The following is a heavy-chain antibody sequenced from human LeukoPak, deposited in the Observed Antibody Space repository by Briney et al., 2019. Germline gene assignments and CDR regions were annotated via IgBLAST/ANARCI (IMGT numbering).Heavy chain of an antibody. CDR1: GFSLSTSGMC. Sequence: RVSGPTLVNPTQTLTLTCTFSGFSLSTSGMCVSWIRQPPGKALEWLARIDWDDDKYYSISLKTRLTISKDTSKNQVVLTMTNMDPVDTATFYCARFRTDVDAFDVWGQGTMVTVSS. D-gene: IGHD4-17*01. V-gene: IGHV2-70*11. CDR3: ARFRTDVDAFDV. CDR2: IDWDDDK. J-gene: IGHJ3*01.